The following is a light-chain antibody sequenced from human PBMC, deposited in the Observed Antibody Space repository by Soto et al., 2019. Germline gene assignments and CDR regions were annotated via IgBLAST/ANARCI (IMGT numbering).Light chain of an antibody. CDR3: QKYNNAPWT. CDR1: QGISNY. J-gene: IGKJ2*01. Sequence: DIQMTQSPSSLSASVGDRVTITCRASQGISNYLAWYQQKPGKVPKLLIYASSTLQSGVPSRFSGSGSGTDFTLTISSLQHEDVATYYCQKYNNAPWTFGQWTKLEIK. V-gene: IGKV1-27*01. CDR2: ASS.